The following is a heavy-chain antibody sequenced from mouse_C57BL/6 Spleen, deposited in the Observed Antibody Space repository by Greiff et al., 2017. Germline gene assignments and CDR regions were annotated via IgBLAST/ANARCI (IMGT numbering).Heavy chain of an antibody. V-gene: IGHV5-6*01. J-gene: IGHJ1*03. D-gene: IGHD2-2*01. CDR3: ARPMVTTPYWYFDV. CDR2: ISSGGSYT. CDR1: GFTFSSYG. Sequence: EVKLVESGGDLVKPGGSLKLSCAASGFTFSSYGMSWVRQTPDKRLEWVATISSGGSYTYYPDSVKGRFTLSRDNAKNTLYLQMGSLKSEDTAMYYCARPMVTTPYWYFDVWGTGTTVTVSS.